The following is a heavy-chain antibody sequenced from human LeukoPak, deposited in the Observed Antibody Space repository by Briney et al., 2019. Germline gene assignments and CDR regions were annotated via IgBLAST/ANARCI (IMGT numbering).Heavy chain of an antibody. CDR3: ARDRVTTNTTYVDS. CDR1: GFTFTVYY. Sequence: APVKVSRKTSGFTFTVYYMHGVRQAPGQGHEWMGGINLNSGGTNYAQNFQGRVTMTRDTSITTAYMELSRLTSDDTAVYYCARDRVTTNTTYVDSWGQGTLVTVSS. D-gene: IGHD4-17*01. CDR2: INLNSGGT. J-gene: IGHJ4*02. V-gene: IGHV1-2*02.